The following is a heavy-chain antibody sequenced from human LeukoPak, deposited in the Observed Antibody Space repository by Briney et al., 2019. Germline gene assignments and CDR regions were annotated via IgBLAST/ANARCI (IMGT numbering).Heavy chain of an antibody. Sequence: ASVKVSCKASGDTFTNYGISWVRQAPGQGLEWMGWISGYNGNTNYAQKVKGRVTMTTDTSTSTAYMELRSLRSDDTAVYYCAKVVGSAWYDYWGQGTLVTVSS. CDR1: GDTFTNYG. CDR3: AKVVGSAWYDY. J-gene: IGHJ4*02. CDR2: ISGYNGNT. V-gene: IGHV1-18*01. D-gene: IGHD2-15*01.